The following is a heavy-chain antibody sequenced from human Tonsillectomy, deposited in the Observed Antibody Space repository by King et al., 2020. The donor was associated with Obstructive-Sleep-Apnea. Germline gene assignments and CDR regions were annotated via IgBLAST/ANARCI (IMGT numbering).Heavy chain of an antibody. Sequence: HVPLQESGPGLVKPSETLSLTCSVSGFSISSGFYWGWVRQPPGKGLEWIANIYHSGTTYYNPSLKSRVTISVDTSKNHISLTMTSMTAADTAVYYCARALTAVACFDPWGQGSLVIVSS. CDR3: ARALTAVACFDP. CDR2: IYHSGTT. D-gene: IGHD2-21*02. V-gene: IGHV4-38-2*02. CDR1: GFSISSGFY. J-gene: IGHJ5*02.